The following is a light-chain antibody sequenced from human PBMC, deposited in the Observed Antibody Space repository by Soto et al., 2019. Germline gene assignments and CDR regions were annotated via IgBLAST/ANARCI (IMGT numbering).Light chain of an antibody. J-gene: IGLJ3*02. V-gene: IGLV1-40*01. Sequence: QSVLTQPPSVSGAPGQRVTISCTGSSANIGAGYDVHWYQPLPGTAPKLLIYGTSNRPSGVPDRFSGSKSGTSASLAITGLQAEDAADYYCQSYDSSLSGSWVFVGGTKLTVL. CDR3: QSYDSSLSGSWV. CDR2: GTS. CDR1: SANIGAGYD.